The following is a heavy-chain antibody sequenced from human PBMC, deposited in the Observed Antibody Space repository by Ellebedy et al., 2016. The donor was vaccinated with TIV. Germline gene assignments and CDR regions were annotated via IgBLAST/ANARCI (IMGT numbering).Heavy chain of an antibody. CDR3: ARDLLGSADY. CDR2: IIPILDIA. D-gene: IGHD3-22*01. J-gene: IGHJ4*02. Sequence: AASVKVSCKASGGTFSSYAISWVRQAPGQGLEWMGRIIPILDIANYPQKFQGSVTITADKSTSTAYMELRSLRSEDTAVYYCARDLLGSADYWGQGTLVTVSS. V-gene: IGHV1-69*04. CDR1: GGTFSSYA.